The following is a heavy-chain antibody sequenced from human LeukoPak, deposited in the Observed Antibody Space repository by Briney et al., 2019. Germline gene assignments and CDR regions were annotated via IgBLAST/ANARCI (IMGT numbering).Heavy chain of an antibody. CDR2: IYYSGST. J-gene: IGHJ6*02. V-gene: IGHV4-59*02. Sequence: AETLSPTCTVSGGSVSSYYWSWIRQPPGKGLVWVGYIYYSGSTNYSPSLKSRATISVDTSKNPFSLNLSSVTPADTAVYYCAGYSSTFYFYYGMDLWGQGTTVTVSS. D-gene: IGHD2-2*01. CDR1: GGSVSSYY. CDR3: AGYSSTFYFYYGMDL.